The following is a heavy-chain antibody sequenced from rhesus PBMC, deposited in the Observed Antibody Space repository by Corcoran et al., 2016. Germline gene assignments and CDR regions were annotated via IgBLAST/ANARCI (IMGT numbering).Heavy chain of an antibody. CDR3: ARDLRTYGLDS. V-gene: IGHV4-80*01. D-gene: IGHD4-29*01. CDR1: GGSFSSYW. J-gene: IGHJ6*01. Sequence: QVQLQESGPGLVKPSETLSLTCAVPGGSFSSYWWSWIRQTPGKGLEWIGEINGNSVNTHSNPSLKSRVTISKDASKNQFSLKLSSVTAADTAVYYCARDLRTYGLDSWGQGVVVTVSS. CDR2: INGNSVNT.